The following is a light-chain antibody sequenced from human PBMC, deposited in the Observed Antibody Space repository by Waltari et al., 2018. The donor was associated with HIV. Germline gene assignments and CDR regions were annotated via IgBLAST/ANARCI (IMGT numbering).Light chain of an antibody. J-gene: IGLJ1*01. CDR1: SSTVGRHDL. V-gene: IGLV2-23*02. CDR2: EVT. CDR3: CSCPRSGIRYV. Sequence: QSALSHPAPPSVSPVQSIPLSCTGTSSTVGRHDLVSSYQQHPGEAPKPIIYEVTKRPSGVSNRFSGSKSGNTASLTISGLQAEDEADYYCCSCPRSGIRYVFGTGTKVTVL.